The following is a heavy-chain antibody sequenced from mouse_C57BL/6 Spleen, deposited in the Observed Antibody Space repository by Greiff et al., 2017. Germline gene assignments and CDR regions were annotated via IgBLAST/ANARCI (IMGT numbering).Heavy chain of an antibody. CDR3: ARGGRLSDYSKGYFDV. V-gene: IGHV1-9*01. J-gene: IGHJ1*03. CDR1: GYTFTGYW. Sequence: QVQLQQSGAELLKPGASVKLSCKATGYTFTGYWIEWVKQRPGHGLEWIGEILPGSGSTNYNEKFKGKATFTADTSSNTAYMQLSSLTTEDSAIYYCARGGRLSDYSKGYFDVWGTGTTVTVSS. CDR2: ILPGSGST. D-gene: IGHD2-5*01.